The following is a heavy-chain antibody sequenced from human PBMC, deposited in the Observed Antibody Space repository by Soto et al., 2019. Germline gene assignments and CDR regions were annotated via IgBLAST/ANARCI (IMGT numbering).Heavy chain of an antibody. V-gene: IGHV6-1*01. D-gene: IGHD3-10*01. Sequence: SHPLSLTCAISGDSVSSNSAAWTWIRQSPSRGPEGMGRTYYRTKWHNDYAVSVKSRITINTDTSNNQFSLQLNSVTPEDTAVYYWARDPGGLYYYSSGSQTAFDIWGQGTMV. CDR3: ARDPGGLYYYSSGSQTAFDI. CDR2: TYYRTKWHN. J-gene: IGHJ3*02. CDR1: GDSVSSNSAA.